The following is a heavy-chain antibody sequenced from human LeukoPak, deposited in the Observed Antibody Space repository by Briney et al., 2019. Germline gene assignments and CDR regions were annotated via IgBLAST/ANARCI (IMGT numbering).Heavy chain of an antibody. D-gene: IGHD2/OR15-2a*01. V-gene: IGHV3-53*01. CDR2: IYNDGST. J-gene: IGHJ3*02. CDR1: GLTVSSSY. CDR3: ARNILFAFDI. Sequence: GGSLRLSCAASGLTVSSSYMSWVRQAPGKGLEWVSIIYNDGSTYYADSMKGRFTISRDNSKNTLYLQVNSLRAEDTAMCYCARNILFAFDIWGQGTMVTVSS.